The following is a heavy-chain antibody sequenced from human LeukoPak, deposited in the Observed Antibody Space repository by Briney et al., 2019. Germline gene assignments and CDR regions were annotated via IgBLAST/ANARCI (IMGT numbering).Heavy chain of an antibody. CDR3: AREVSSTVTLDY. Sequence: GGSLRLSCAASGFNFWSNGMYSVRQAPGKGLEWVAVIWYDGSNKYYADSVKGRFTISRDNSKNTLYLQMNSLRAEDTAVYYCAREVSSTVTLDYWGQGTLVTVSS. CDR1: GFNFWSNG. CDR2: IWYDGSNK. V-gene: IGHV3-33*07. J-gene: IGHJ4*02. D-gene: IGHD4-17*01.